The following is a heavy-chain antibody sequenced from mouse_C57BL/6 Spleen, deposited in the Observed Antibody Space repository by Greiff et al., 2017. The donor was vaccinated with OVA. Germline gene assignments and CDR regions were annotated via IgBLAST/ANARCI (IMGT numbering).Heavy chain of an antibody. CDR3: ARGGVTTLY. Sequence: EVQLVESGPGLVKPSQSLSLTCSVTGYSITSGYYWNWIRQFPGNKLEWMGYISYDGSNNYNPSLKNRISITRDTSKNQFFLKLNSVTTEDTATYYCARGGVTTLYWGQGTLVTVSA. CDR2: ISYDGSN. D-gene: IGHD2-2*01. CDR1: GYSITSGYY. V-gene: IGHV3-6*01. J-gene: IGHJ3*01.